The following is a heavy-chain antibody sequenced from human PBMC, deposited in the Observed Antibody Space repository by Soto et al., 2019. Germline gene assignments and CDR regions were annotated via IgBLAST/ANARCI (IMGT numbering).Heavy chain of an antibody. D-gene: IGHD4-17*01. CDR1: GGTFSSYA. CDR3: ARDWGDYGDYVSWFDP. V-gene: IGHV1-69*01. J-gene: IGHJ5*02. CDR2: IIPIFGTA. Sequence: QVQLVQSGAEVKKPGSSVMVSCKASGGTFSSYAISWVRQAPGQGLEWMGGIIPIFGTANYAQKFQGRVTITADESTSTAYMELSSLRSEDTAVYYCARDWGDYGDYVSWFDPWGQGTLVTVSS.